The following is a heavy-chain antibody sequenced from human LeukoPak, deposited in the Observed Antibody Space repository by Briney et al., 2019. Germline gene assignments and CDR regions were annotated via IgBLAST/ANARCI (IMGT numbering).Heavy chain of an antibody. V-gene: IGHV4-34*01. CDR3: ARGNSSGSYYFDY. Sequence: SETLSLTCAVYGGSFSGYYWSWIRQPPGKGLEWIGEINHSGSTNYNPSLKSRVTISVDTSKNQFSLKLSSVTAADTAVYYCARGNSSGSYYFDYWGQGTLVTVSS. J-gene: IGHJ4*02. CDR2: INHSGST. D-gene: IGHD6-19*01. CDR1: GGSFSGYY.